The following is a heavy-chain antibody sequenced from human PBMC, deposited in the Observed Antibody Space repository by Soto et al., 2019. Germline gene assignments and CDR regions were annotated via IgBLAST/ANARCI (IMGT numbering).Heavy chain of an antibody. CDR2: IYHSGTT. V-gene: IGHV4-38-2*01. CDR3: ARTDNVGYYQH. Sequence: PSETLSLTCAVSGDSISRGYYWAWIRQPPGKGLEYIGSIYHSGTTYYNPSLMSRVTISVDTSKNQFSLNLRSVTAADSAVYYCARTDNVGYYQHFGQATLVTVSS. J-gene: IGHJ1*01. D-gene: IGHD3-3*01. CDR1: GDSISRGYY.